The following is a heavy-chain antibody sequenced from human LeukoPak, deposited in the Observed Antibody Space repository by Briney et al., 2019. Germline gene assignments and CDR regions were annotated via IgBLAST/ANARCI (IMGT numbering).Heavy chain of an antibody. CDR1: VSTLNTYW. CDR3: ARETRGLVGSY. V-gene: IGHV3-7*05. J-gene: IGHJ4*02. Sequence: GGSLRLSCTASVSTLNTYWMTWFRQTAGKGLEWVASLKQDGSDRYYVDSVKGRFTISRDNTENSLYLQMNSLRAEDTAVYYCARETRGLVGSYWGRGTLVTVSP. D-gene: IGHD2-8*02. CDR2: LKQDGSDR.